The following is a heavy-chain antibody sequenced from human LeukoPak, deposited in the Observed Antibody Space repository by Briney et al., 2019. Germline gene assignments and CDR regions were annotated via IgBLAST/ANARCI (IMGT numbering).Heavy chain of an antibody. CDR3: ARDGRAVAGTYFGYGMDV. CDR2: IWYDGSNK. J-gene: IGHJ6*02. Sequence: PGGSLRLSCAASGFTFSSYGMHWVRQAPGKGLEWVAVIWYDGSNKYYADSVKGRFTISRDNSKNTLYLQMNSLRAVDTAVYYCARDGRAVAGTYFGYGMDVWGQGTTVTVSS. CDR1: GFTFSSYG. V-gene: IGHV3-33*01. D-gene: IGHD6-19*01.